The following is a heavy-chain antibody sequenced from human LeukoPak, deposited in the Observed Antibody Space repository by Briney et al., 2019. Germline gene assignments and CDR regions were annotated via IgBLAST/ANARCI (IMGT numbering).Heavy chain of an antibody. V-gene: IGHV4-59*01. CDR1: GGSISSYY. J-gene: IGHJ4*02. CDR3: ARVYSSGYYSFDY. Sequence: SETLSLTCTVSGGSISSYYWSWIRQPPGKGLEWIGYIYYSGSTNYNPSLKSRVTISVDTSKNQFSLKLSSVTTADTAVYYCARVYSSGYYSFDYWGQGALVTVSS. CDR2: IYYSGST. D-gene: IGHD6-19*01.